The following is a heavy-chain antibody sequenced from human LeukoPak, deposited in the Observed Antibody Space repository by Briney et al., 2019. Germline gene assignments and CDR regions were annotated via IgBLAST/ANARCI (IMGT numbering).Heavy chain of an antibody. J-gene: IGHJ4*02. V-gene: IGHV3-23*01. CDR1: GISLSNYA. CDR3: AKRGVVIRGILVIGYHQEAYHYDF. CDR2: ISERGGCT. D-gene: IGHD3-10*01. Sequence: GGSLRLSCVVSGISLSNYAMTWVRQAPGKGLEWASYISERGGCTTYADSVKGRFTISRDTSLNTLYLQMNNLRAEDTAVYFCAKRGVVIRGILVIGYHQEAYHYDFWGQGVLVTVSS.